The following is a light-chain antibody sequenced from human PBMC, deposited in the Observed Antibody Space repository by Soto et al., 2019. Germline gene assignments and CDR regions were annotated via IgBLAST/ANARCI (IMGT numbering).Light chain of an antibody. V-gene: IGLV2-8*01. CDR1: SRDIGLYDF. CDR2: EVT. CDR3: SAYAGTNDLGV. J-gene: IGLJ3*02. Sequence: QSVLTQPPSASGSPGQSVTISCTGTSRDIGLYDFISWYQQHPGKAPKLIIYEVTKRPSGVPDRFSGSKSGNTASLTVSDLQTEDAGDYYCSAYAGTNDLGVFGGGTKLTVL.